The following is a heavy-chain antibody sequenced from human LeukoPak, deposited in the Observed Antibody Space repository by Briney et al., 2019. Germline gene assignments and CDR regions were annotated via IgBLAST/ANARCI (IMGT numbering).Heavy chain of an antibody. CDR2: IYTTGST. CDR1: GGSLSSGSYY. V-gene: IGHV4-61*02. Sequence: PSQTLSLTCTVSGGSLSSGSYYWRWLRQPAGRGLEWLGRIYTTGSTKYNPSLKSRLTISVDTSKNPFSLKLSSVSPADTAVYYYARDYYDSSGYPSPFDYWGQGTLVTVSS. D-gene: IGHD3-22*01. CDR3: ARDYYDSSGYPSPFDY. J-gene: IGHJ4*02.